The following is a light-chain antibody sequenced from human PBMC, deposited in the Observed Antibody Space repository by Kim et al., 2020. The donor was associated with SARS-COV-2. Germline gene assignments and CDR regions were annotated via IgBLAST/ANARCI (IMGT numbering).Light chain of an antibody. CDR3: QAWDSSTVV. J-gene: IGLJ2*01. V-gene: IGLV3-1*01. CDR1: KLGDKY. CDR2: QDS. Sequence: SYELTQPPSVSVSPGQTASITCSGDKLGDKYACWYQQKPGQSPVLVIYQDSKRSSGIPERFSGSNSGNTATLTISGTQAMDEADYYCQAWDSSTVVLVGGTQLSVL.